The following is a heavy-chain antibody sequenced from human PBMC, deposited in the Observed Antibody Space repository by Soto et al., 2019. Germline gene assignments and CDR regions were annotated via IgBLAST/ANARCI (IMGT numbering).Heavy chain of an antibody. CDR1: GFTFSNFA. Sequence: GGSLRLSCAASGFTFSNFAMSWVRQAPGEGLEWVSTITNSAGSTYYADSVKGRFTISRDNSRNTLFVQMNSLRAEDTAVYYCAKARAPMAFDYWGQGTLVTVSS. CDR3: AKARAPMAFDY. V-gene: IGHV3-23*01. D-gene: IGHD3-10*01. CDR2: ITNSAGST. J-gene: IGHJ4*02.